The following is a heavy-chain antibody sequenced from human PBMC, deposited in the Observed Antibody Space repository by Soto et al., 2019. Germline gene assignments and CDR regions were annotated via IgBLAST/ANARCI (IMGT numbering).Heavy chain of an antibody. J-gene: IGHJ3*02. CDR2: IWYDGSNK. V-gene: IGHV3-33*01. CDR3: ARDSRCRGGTCYSSAFDT. Sequence: GGSLRLSCAASGFTFGSYVMRWFRQAPGKGLEWVAVIWYDGSNKYYAYSVKVRFTISRDNSKNTLYLQMNSLRAEDTAVYYCARDSRCRGGTCYSSAFDTWGKAPMVTVS. D-gene: IGHD2-15*01. CDR1: GFTFGSYV.